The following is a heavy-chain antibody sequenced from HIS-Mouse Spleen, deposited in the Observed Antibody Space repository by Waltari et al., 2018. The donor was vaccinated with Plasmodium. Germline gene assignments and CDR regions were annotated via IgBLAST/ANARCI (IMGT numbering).Heavy chain of an antibody. CDR3: AILRVTMVRGVPYAFDI. CDR1: GYTFTGYY. CDR2: INPNSGGT. D-gene: IGHD3-10*01. V-gene: IGHV1-2*02. Sequence: QVQLVQSGAEVKKPGASVQVSCKASGYTFTGYYLHWVRQAPGQGLEWMGWINPNSGGTNYAQKFQGRVTMTRDTSISTAYMELSRLRSDDTAVYYCAILRVTMVRGVPYAFDIWGQGTMVTVSS. J-gene: IGHJ3*02.